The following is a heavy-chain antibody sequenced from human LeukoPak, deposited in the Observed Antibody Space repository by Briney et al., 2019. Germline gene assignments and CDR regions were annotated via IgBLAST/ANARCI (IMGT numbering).Heavy chain of an antibody. Sequence: GASVKVSFKASGYTFTDYYMHWVRQAPGQGLEWMGWINPNSGVTNYAQKFQGRVTMTRDTSVSTAYMELGRLRSDDTAVYYCARLSNSGYIIYFDYWGQGTLVTVSS. CDR3: ARLSNSGYIIYFDY. V-gene: IGHV1-2*02. J-gene: IGHJ4*02. CDR2: INPNSGVT. D-gene: IGHD5-12*01. CDR1: GYTFTDYY.